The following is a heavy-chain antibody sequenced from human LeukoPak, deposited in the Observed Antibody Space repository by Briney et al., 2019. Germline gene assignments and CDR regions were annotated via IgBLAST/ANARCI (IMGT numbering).Heavy chain of an antibody. J-gene: IGHJ4*02. CDR3: ANRWAAGDY. D-gene: IGHD1-26*01. Sequence: ASVKVSCKASGGTFSSYAISWVGQAPGQGLEWRGGIIPIFRTVRYAQKFQGRVTITADESTSTAYMELSSLRSEDTAVYYCANRWAAGDYWGQGTLVTVSS. CDR1: GGTFSSYA. CDR2: IIPIFRTV. V-gene: IGHV1-69*13.